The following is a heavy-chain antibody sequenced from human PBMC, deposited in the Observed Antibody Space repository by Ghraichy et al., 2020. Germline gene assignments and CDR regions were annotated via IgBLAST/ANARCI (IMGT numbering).Heavy chain of an antibody. CDR2: IYSGGST. J-gene: IGHJ4*02. CDR3: ARDPIVVVPAAMGEFDY. CDR1: GFTVSSNY. D-gene: IGHD2-2*01. V-gene: IGHV3-66*02. Sequence: GGSLRLSCAASGFTVSSNYMSWVRQAPGKGLEWVSVIYSGGSTYYADSVKGRFTISRDNSKNTLYLQMNSLRAEDTAVYYCARDPIVVVPAAMGEFDYWGQGTLVTVSS.